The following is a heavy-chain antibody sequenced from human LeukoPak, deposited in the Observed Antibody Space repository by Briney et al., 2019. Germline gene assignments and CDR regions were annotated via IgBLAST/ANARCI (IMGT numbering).Heavy chain of an antibody. CDR1: GVTFSSYV. D-gene: IGHD3-10*01. CDR3: AKDRWFGSGAFDI. Sequence: GGSLRLSCEASGVTFSSYVMSWVRQAPGKGPEWVSGISGSGGGTYYADSVKGRFAISRDNSKNTLYLQMNSLRAEDTAVYYCAKDRWFGSGAFDIWGQGTMVTVSS. CDR2: ISGSGGGT. J-gene: IGHJ3*02. V-gene: IGHV3-23*01.